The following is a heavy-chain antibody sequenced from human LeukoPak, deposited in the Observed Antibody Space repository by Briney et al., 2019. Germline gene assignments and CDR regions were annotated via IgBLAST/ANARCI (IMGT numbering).Heavy chain of an antibody. CDR1: GFTFSGYY. D-gene: IGHD3-22*01. Sequence: GGSLRLSCAASGFTFSGYYMSWIRQAPGKGLEWVSYISSSGNTIYYADSVKGRFTISRDTAKNSLYLQMNSPRAEDTAVYYCARVTDSSGYYLWFDPWGQGTLVTVSS. CDR2: ISSSGNTI. CDR3: ARVTDSSGYYLWFDP. V-gene: IGHV3-11*01. J-gene: IGHJ5*02.